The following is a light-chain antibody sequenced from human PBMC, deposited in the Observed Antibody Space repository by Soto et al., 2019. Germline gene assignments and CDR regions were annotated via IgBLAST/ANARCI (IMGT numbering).Light chain of an antibody. CDR1: SSDVGGYNS. J-gene: IGLJ2*01. Sequence: QAVVTQPRSVSGSPGQSVTISCTGTSSDVGGYNSVSWYQHHPGKAPKLMIYDVTKRPSGVPDRFSGSKSGNTASLTISGLQAEDEADYYCCSYAGSRVVFGGGTQLTVL. CDR2: DVT. V-gene: IGLV2-11*01. CDR3: CSYAGSRVV.